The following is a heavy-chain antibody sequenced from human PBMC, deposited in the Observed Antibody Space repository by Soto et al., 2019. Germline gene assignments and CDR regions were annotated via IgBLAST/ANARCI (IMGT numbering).Heavy chain of an antibody. CDR2: IYYSGST. Sequence: QLQLQESGPGLVKPSETLSLTCTVSGGSISSSSYYWRWIRQPPGKGLEWIGSIYYSGSTYYNPSLKSRVTISVDTSKNQFSLKLSSVTAADTAVYYCASIYSGYDYYDYWGQGTLVTVSS. CDR1: GGSISSSSYY. D-gene: IGHD5-12*01. J-gene: IGHJ4*02. CDR3: ASIYSGYDYYDY. V-gene: IGHV4-39*01.